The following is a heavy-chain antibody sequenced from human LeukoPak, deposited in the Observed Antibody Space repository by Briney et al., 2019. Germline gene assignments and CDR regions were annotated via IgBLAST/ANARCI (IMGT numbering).Heavy chain of an antibody. CDR1: GYTFTSHA. CDR3: ARGGDVVVVVSPFDY. V-gene: IGHV1-69*04. Sequence: ASVKVSCKASGYTFTSHAISWVRQAPGQGLEWMGRIIPILGIANYAQKFQGRVTITADKSTSTAYMELSSLRSEDTAVYYCARGGDVVVVVSPFDYWGQGTLVTVSS. J-gene: IGHJ4*02. D-gene: IGHD2-15*01. CDR2: IIPILGIA.